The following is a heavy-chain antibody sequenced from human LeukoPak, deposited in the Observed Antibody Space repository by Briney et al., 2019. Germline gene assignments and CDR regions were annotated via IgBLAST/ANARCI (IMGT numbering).Heavy chain of an antibody. Sequence: GGSLRLSCAASGFTFSSYGMQWVRQAPGKGREWVAVISYDGSNKYYADSVKGRFTISRDNSKNTLYLQMNSLRAEDTAVYYCAKEASEGAMASDYWGQGTLVTVSS. D-gene: IGHD1-26*01. J-gene: IGHJ4*02. CDR2: ISYDGSNK. CDR3: AKEASEGAMASDY. CDR1: GFTFSSYG. V-gene: IGHV3-30*18.